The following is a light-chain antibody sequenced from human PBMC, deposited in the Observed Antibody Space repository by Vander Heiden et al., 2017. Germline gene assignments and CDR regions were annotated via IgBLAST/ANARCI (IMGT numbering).Light chain of an antibody. Sequence: QSVLPQPPSAAGTPRPRAPISCSASTSNIRSNSEHRYQQLPGTAHKLLIHSNNQRPSGVPDRIAGAKSGTTASLAISGLQSEDEADYYCAAWDDSLNGVVFGGGTKLTVL. CDR1: TSNIRSNS. CDR3: AAWDDSLNGVV. J-gene: IGLJ2*01. V-gene: IGLV1-44*01. CDR2: SNN.